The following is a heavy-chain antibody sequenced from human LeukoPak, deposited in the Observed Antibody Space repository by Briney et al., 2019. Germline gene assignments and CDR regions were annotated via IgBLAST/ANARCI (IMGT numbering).Heavy chain of an antibody. CDR1: GGSFSGYY. V-gene: IGHV4-34*01. Sequence: PSETLSLTCAVYGGSFSGYYWSWIRQPPGKGLEWIGEINHSGSTNYNPSLKSRVTISVDTSKNQFSLKLSSVTAADTAVYYCARGSVGNTVLRYFDWLLAPHAFDIWGQGTMVTVSS. CDR3: ARGSVGNTVLRYFDWLLAPHAFDI. D-gene: IGHD3-9*01. CDR2: INHSGST. J-gene: IGHJ3*02.